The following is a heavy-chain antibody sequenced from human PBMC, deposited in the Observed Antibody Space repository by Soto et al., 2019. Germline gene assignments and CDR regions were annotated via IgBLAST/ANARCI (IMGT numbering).Heavy chain of an antibody. D-gene: IGHD6-13*01. CDR3: ARDGLPAAGTSCYYYGMDV. CDR2: ISYDGSNK. V-gene: IGHV3-30-3*01. J-gene: IGHJ6*02. CDR1: GFTFSSYA. Sequence: QVQLVESGGGVVQPGRSLRLSCAASGFTFSSYAMHWVRQAPGKGLEWVAVISYDGSNKYYADSVKGRFTISRDNSKNTLYLQMNSLRAEDTAVYYCARDGLPAAGTSCYYYGMDVWGQGTTVTVSS.